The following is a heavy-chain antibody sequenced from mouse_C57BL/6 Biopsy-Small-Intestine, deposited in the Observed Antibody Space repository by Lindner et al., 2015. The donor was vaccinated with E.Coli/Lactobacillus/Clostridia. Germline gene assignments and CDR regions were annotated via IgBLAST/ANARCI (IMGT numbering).Heavy chain of an antibody. CDR1: GYTFTTYP. V-gene: IGHV1-47*01. CDR3: ARSRNWDAAMDY. CDR2: FHPYNDDT. D-gene: IGHD4-1*01. J-gene: IGHJ4*01. Sequence: VQLQESGAELVKPGASVKMSCKASGYTFTTYPIEWMKQNHGKSLEGIGNFHPYNDDTKYNEKFKGKATLTVEKSSNTVYLELSRLTSDDSAVYYCARSRNWDAAMDYWGQGTSVTVSS.